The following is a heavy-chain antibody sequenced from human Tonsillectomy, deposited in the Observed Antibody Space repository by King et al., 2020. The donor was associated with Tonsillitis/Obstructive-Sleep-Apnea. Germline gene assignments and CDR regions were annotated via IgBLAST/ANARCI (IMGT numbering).Heavy chain of an antibody. CDR1: GFSFGDYV. V-gene: IGHV3-49*05. D-gene: IGHD7-27*01. Sequence: VQLVESGGALVTPGRSLRLSCTASGFSFGDYVMNWFRQAPGKGLEWVGFIRTKAYGGTTEHAASVKGRFTISRDDSKNIAYLHMNSLKTEDTAIYYCSRASVTEDRDYWGQGTLVTVSS. CDR3: SRASVTEDRDY. J-gene: IGHJ4*02. CDR2: IRTKAYGGTT.